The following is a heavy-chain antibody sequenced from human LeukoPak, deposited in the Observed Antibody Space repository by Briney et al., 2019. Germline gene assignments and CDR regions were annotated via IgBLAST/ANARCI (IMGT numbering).Heavy chain of an antibody. D-gene: IGHD6-19*01. CDR1: GGSISSYY. Sequence: SETLSLTCTVSGGSISSYYWSWIRQPPGKGLEWIGYIYYSGSTNYNPSLKSRVTISVDTSKNQFSLKLSSVTAADTAVYYCARSTFSISSGWYGHFDYWGQGTLVTVSS. CDR3: ARSTFSISSGWYGHFDY. J-gene: IGHJ4*02. V-gene: IGHV4-59*08. CDR2: IYYSGST.